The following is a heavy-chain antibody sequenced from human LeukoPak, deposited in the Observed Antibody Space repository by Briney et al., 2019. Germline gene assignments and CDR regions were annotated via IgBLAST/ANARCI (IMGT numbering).Heavy chain of an antibody. V-gene: IGHV3-23*01. CDR1: GFTFSTYA. J-gene: IGHJ4*02. Sequence: PGGSLRLSCAASGFTFSTYAMSWVRQAPGKGLEWVSGIIAGGGSTYYADSVKGRFTISRVDSKNTLYLQLNSLRADDTAIYYCAPSVVHDFWSGSNWGQGTLVTVSS. D-gene: IGHD3-3*01. CDR2: IIAGGGST. CDR3: APSVVHDFWSGSN.